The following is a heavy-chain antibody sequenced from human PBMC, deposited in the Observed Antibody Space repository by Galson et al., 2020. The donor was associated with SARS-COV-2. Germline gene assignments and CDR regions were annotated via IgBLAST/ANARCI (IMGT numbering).Heavy chain of an antibody. CDR3: ARIPPFLCGMDV. CDR2: IDRDDEN. D-gene: IGHD2-2*01. V-gene: IGHV2-70*01. Sequence: SGPTLVKHTQTLTLTCTFSGFSRSTSGKCVSWIRQPPGKAREWIALIDRDDENYYSTSLKTRLTISKDTSKTQVVLTMTNMDPVDTATYYCARIPPFLCGMDVWGQGTSVTVSS. J-gene: IGHJ6*02. CDR1: GFSRSTSGKC.